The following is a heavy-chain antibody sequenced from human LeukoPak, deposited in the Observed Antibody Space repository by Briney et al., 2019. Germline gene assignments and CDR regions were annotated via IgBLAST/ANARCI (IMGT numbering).Heavy chain of an antibody. Sequence: ASVKVSCKASGYTFTSYYMHWVRQAPGQGLEWMGIINPSGGSTSYAQKFQGRVTMTRDTSTSTVYTELSSLRSEDTAVYYCARESNDTEITNYYDSSGHAFDIWGQGTMVTVSS. V-gene: IGHV1-46*01. D-gene: IGHD3-22*01. J-gene: IGHJ3*02. CDR1: GYTFTSYY. CDR2: INPSGGST. CDR3: ARESNDTEITNYYDSSGHAFDI.